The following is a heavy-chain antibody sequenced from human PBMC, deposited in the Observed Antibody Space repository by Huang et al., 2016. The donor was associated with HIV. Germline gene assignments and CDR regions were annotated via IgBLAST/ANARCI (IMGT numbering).Heavy chain of an antibody. Sequence: QVQLVQSGAEVKRPGASVKISCKASGYTFNSNYIHWVRQDPGQGLEWIGLIKPRGGGASYAQRFQGRITRTRDTSTSTVYLEVRSLGSDDTAVYFCARDIRGDFDWSAFDYWGQGTPVTVSS. V-gene: IGHV1-46*02. CDR1: GYTFNSNY. CDR3: ARDIRGDFDWSAFDY. J-gene: IGHJ4*02. CDR2: IKPRGGGA. D-gene: IGHD2-21*02.